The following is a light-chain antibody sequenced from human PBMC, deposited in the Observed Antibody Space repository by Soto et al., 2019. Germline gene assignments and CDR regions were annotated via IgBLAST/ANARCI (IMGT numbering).Light chain of an antibody. CDR2: LGS. V-gene: IGKV2-28*01. J-gene: IGKJ2*01. Sequence: DIVMTQSPLSLPVTPGEPASISCRSSQSLLHSNGYNYLDWYLQKPGQSPQLLIYLGSNRASGGPDRFSGSGSGTDFTLKISRVEAEDVGVYFCMQALQTPYTFGQGTKLEIK. CDR1: QSLLHSNGYNY. CDR3: MQALQTPYT.